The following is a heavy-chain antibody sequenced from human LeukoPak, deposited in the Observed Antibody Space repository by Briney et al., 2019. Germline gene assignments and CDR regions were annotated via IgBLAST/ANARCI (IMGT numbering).Heavy chain of an antibody. J-gene: IGHJ4*02. CDR3: ARGSAMAQKQLVRHFDS. CDR1: GYTFTSYG. CDR2: ISAYNGNT. V-gene: IGHV1-18*01. Sequence: ASVTVSCKASGYTFTSYGISWVRQAPGQGLEWMGWISAYNGNTKYAQKLQDRVAMTTDTSTTTAYMEVRSLTSGDTAVYYCARGSAMAQKQLVRHFDSWGQGTLVIVSS. D-gene: IGHD6-6*01.